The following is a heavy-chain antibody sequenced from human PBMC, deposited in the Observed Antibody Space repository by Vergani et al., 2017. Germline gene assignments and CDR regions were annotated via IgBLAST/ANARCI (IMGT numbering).Heavy chain of an antibody. Sequence: EVQLVQSGAEVKKPGESLRISCKGSGYSFTSYWISWVRQMPGKGLEWMGRIDPSDSYTNYSPSFQGNVTISADKSISTAYLQWSSLKASDTAMYYCARQTGIAAAGDAFDIWGQGTMVTVSS. V-gene: IGHV5-10-1*01. CDR2: IDPSDSYT. CDR1: GYSFTSYW. J-gene: IGHJ3*02. D-gene: IGHD6-13*01. CDR3: ARQTGIAAAGDAFDI.